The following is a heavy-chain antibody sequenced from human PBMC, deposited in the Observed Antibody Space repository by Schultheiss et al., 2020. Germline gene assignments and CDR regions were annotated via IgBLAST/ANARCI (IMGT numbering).Heavy chain of an antibody. CDR1: GFTFSNAW. CDR2: ISGSGGST. V-gene: IGHV3-23*01. Sequence: GGSLRLSCAASGFTFSNAWMSWVRQAPGKGLEWVSAISGSGGSTYYADSVKGRFTISRDNSKNTLYLQMNSLRAEDTAVYYCARIAVTGHFDYWGQGTLVTVSS. D-gene: IGHD6-19*01. J-gene: IGHJ4*02. CDR3: ARIAVTGHFDY.